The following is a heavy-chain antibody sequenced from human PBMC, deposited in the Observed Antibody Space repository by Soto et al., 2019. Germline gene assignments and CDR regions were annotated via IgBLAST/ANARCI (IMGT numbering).Heavy chain of an antibody. Sequence: GASVKVSCKASGGTFSSYAISWVRQATGQGLEWMGGIIPIFGTANYAQKFQGRVTITADKSTSTAYMELSSLRSEDTAVYYCAREDSSSSQAFDIWGQGTMVTVSS. CDR2: IIPIFGTA. V-gene: IGHV1-69*06. CDR1: GGTFSSYA. J-gene: IGHJ3*02. CDR3: AREDSSSSQAFDI. D-gene: IGHD6-6*01.